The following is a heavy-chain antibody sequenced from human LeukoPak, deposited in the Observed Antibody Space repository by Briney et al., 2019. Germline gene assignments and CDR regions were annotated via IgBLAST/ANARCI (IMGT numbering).Heavy chain of an antibody. CDR3: AKGGLHYDSSGYHLEFDY. J-gene: IGHJ4*02. V-gene: IGHV3-23*01. CDR2: ISGSGGST. D-gene: IGHD3-22*01. CDR1: GFTFSSYG. Sequence: GGTLRLSCAASGFTFSSYGMSWVRQAPGKGLEWVSAISGSGGSTYYADSVKGRFTISRDNSKNTLYLQMNSLRAEDTAVYYCAKGGLHYDSSGYHLEFDYWGQGTLVTVSS.